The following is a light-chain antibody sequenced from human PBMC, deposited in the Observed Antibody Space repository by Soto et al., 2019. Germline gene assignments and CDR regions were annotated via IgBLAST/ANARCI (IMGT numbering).Light chain of an antibody. V-gene: IGKV3-20*01. Sequence: EIVLTQSPGTRSLSPGAIATLSCRASQSVSSSYLAWYQQKPGQAPRLLISGASSRATGIQDRLSGSGSATDFTFTISSLEPEDLAVYDCHQYDSSPLTFGGSTTVVIK. CDR2: GAS. CDR1: QSVSSSY. J-gene: IGKJ4*02. CDR3: HQYDSSPLT.